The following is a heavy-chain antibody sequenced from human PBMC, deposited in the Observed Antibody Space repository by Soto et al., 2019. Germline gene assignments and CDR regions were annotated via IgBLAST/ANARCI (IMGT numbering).Heavy chain of an antibody. CDR1: GGSISSYY. Sequence: QVQLQESGPGLVKPSETLSLTCTVSGGSISSYYWSWIRQPPGKGLEWIGYIYYSGSTNYNPSLKSXXTXSXXTSKNQFSLKLSAVTAADTAVYYCARGPGQMTFEIWGQGTMVTVSS. CDR2: IYYSGST. V-gene: IGHV4-59*01. CDR3: ARGPGQMTFEI. J-gene: IGHJ3*02.